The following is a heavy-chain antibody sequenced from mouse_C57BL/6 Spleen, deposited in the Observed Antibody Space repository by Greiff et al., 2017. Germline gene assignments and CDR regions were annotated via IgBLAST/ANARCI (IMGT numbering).Heavy chain of an antibody. D-gene: IGHD1-1*01. CDR3: ARGLLRSHYYAMDY. CDR1: GFTFSDYG. CDR2: ISSGSSNI. Sequence: EVHLVESGGDLVKPGGSLKLSCAASGFTFSDYGMHWVRQAPEKGLEWVAYISSGSSNIYYADTVKGRFPISRDNAKNTLFLQMTSLRSEDTAMYYCARGLLRSHYYAMDYWGQGTSVTVSS. J-gene: IGHJ4*01. V-gene: IGHV5-17*01.